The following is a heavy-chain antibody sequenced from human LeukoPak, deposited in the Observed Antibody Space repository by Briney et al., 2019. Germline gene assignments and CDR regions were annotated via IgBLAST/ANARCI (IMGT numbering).Heavy chain of an antibody. Sequence: GGSLRLSCADSGCTFSSYEMNWVRQAPGKGLEWVSYISSSGSTIYYADSVKGRFTISRDNAKNSLYLQMNSLRAEDTAVYYCARAEGLERPDYWGQGTLVTVSS. D-gene: IGHD1-1*01. J-gene: IGHJ4*02. CDR1: GCTFSSYE. CDR2: ISSSGSTI. CDR3: ARAEGLERPDY. V-gene: IGHV3-48*03.